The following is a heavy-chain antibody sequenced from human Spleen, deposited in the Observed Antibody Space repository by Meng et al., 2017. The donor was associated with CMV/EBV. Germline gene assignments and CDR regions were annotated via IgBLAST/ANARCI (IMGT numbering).Heavy chain of an antibody. J-gene: IGHJ6*02. CDR1: GGSVSSGSYY. CDR3: AREQPGGDGMDV. CDR2: IYYSWST. Sequence: SETLSLTCTVSGGSVSSGSYYWSWIRQPPGKGLEWIGYIYYSWSTNYNPSLKSRVTISVDTSKNQFSLKLSSVTAADTAVYYCAREQPGGDGMDVWGQGTTVTVSS. V-gene: IGHV4-61*01. D-gene: IGHD3-10*01.